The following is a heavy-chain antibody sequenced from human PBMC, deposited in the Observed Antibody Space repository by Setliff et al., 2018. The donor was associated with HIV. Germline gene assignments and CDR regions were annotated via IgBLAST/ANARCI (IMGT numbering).Heavy chain of an antibody. J-gene: IGHJ5*02. CDR2: ISYSGST. V-gene: IGHV4-39*01. Sequence: PSETLSLTCNVSGGSFSNSYYFWGWIRQPPGKGLEWIGSISYSGSTYYNPSLKSRVTMSVDTSKNQFSLKLSSVTAADTAVYYCARHEGYLYDGSRYFGRFDPWGQGTLVTVSS. CDR1: GGSFSNSYYF. CDR3: ARHEGYLYDGSRYFGRFDP. D-gene: IGHD2-15*01.